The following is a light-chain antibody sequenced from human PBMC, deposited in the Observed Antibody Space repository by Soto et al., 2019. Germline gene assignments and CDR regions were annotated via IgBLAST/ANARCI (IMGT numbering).Light chain of an antibody. Sequence: EVVLTQSPATLSLSPGERATLSCRANQSVSANYLAWYQQKPGQAPRLLIYGASSRATGIPDRFSGSGSGTDFTLTISRLEPEDCAVFYCHQYGSSPFTCGPGTKVDIK. CDR1: QSVSANY. J-gene: IGKJ3*01. CDR2: GAS. CDR3: HQYGSSPFT. V-gene: IGKV3-20*01.